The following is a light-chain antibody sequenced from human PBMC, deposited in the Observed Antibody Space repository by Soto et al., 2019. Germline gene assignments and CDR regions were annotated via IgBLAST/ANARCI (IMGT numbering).Light chain of an antibody. J-gene: IGKJ2*01. CDR3: QQRSNWLNT. CDR1: QSVSSY. CDR2: DAS. V-gene: IGKV3-11*01. Sequence: EIVLTQSPATLSLSPGERATLSCRASQSVSSYLAWYQQTPGQAPRLLIYDASNKATGIPARFSGSGSGTDFTLTISSLEPADFAVYYCQQRSNWLNTFGQGTKLEIK.